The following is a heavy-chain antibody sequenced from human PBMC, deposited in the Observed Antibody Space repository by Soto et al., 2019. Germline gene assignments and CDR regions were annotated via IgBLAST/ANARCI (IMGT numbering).Heavy chain of an antibody. V-gene: IGHV4-34*01. CDR1: GGSFSGYY. J-gene: IGHJ6*02. Sequence: PSETLSLTCAVYGGSFSGYYWSWIRQPPGKGLEWIGEINHSGSTNYNPSLKSRVTISVDTSKNQFSLKLSSVTAADTAVYYCASLYSSSQARPTYYYYYGMDVWGQGTTVTVS. CDR3: ASLYSSSQARPTYYYYYGMDV. D-gene: IGHD6-6*01. CDR2: INHSGST.